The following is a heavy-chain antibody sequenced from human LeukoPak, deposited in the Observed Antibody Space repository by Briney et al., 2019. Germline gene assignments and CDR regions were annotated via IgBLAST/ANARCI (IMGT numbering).Heavy chain of an antibody. CDR1: GGTFSSYA. Sequence: SVKVSCKVSGGTFSSYAISWVRQAPGQGLEWMGGIIPIFGTANYAQKFQGRVTITADESTSTAYMELSSLRSEDTAVYYCASQVGATVGYYGMDVWGQGTTVTVSS. CDR3: ASQVGATVGYYGMDV. J-gene: IGHJ6*02. D-gene: IGHD1-26*01. V-gene: IGHV1-69*13. CDR2: IIPIFGTA.